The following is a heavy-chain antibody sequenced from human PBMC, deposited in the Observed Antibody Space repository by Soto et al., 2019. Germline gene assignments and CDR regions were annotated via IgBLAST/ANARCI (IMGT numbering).Heavy chain of an antibody. V-gene: IGHV1-18*01. D-gene: IGHD3-22*01. CDR2: ISAYNGNT. Sequence: QVQLVQSGAEVKKPGASVKVSCKASGYTFTSYGISWVRQAPGQGLEWMGWISAYNGNTNYAQKLQGRVTMTTDTSTSTAYMELRSLRSDDTAVYYCARGRSRNYYDSSGYYYYGMAVWGQGTTVTVSS. J-gene: IGHJ6*02. CDR3: ARGRSRNYYDSSGYYYYGMAV. CDR1: GYTFTSYG.